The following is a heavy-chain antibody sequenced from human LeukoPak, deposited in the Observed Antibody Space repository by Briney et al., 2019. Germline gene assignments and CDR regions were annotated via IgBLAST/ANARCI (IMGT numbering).Heavy chain of an antibody. Sequence: PGRSLRLSCAASAFIFSNYAMHWVRQAPGKGLEWVAVISYDGRNKYYADSVKGRFTISRDNSKNTLYLQMNSLRAEDTAVYYCARDPWSFDYWGQGTLVTVSS. CDR2: ISYDGRNK. D-gene: IGHD2-15*01. CDR1: AFIFSNYA. V-gene: IGHV3-33*01. J-gene: IGHJ4*02. CDR3: ARDPWSFDY.